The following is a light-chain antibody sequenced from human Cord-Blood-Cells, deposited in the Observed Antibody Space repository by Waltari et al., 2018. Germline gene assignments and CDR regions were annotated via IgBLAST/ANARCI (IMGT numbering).Light chain of an antibody. J-gene: IGKJ3*01. CDR2: GAS. Sequence: EIVMTQSPATLSVSPVERATLPCRASQSVSSNLAWYQQKPGQAPSLLIYGASTRATGIPARFSGSGSGTEFTLTISSLQSEDFAVYYCQQYNNWPFTFGPGTKVDIK. CDR1: QSVSSN. CDR3: QQYNNWPFT. V-gene: IGKV3-15*01.